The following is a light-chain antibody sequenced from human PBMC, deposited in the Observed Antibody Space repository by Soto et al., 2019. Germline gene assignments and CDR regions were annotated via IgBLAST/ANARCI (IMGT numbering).Light chain of an antibody. CDR1: SSDVGNYNY. CDR3: SSYAGSNNVV. V-gene: IGLV2-8*01. Sequence: QSALTQPPSASGSPGQSVTISCTGTSSDVGNYNYVSWYQQYPAKAPKLMIYEVSRRPSGVPARFSGSKSGNTASLTVSGLQAEDEAEYYCSSYAGSNNVVFGGGTKLTVL. J-gene: IGLJ2*01. CDR2: EVS.